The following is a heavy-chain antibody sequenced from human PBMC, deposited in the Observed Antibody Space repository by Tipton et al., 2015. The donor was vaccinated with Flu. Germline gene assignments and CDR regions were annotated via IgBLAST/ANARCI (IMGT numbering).Heavy chain of an antibody. V-gene: IGHV1-18*01. Sequence: QLVQSGAEVKEPGSSVSVSCKASGGTFGDNAISWVRQAPGQGFEWMGWISGYSGNTDYAQNLQGRVTMTTDTSTNTAYMELRSLTSDDTAVYYCARPGGPAAINPFSYFDFWGQGTLVTVSS. CDR1: GGTFGDNA. J-gene: IGHJ4*02. D-gene: IGHD2-2*01. CDR2: ISGYSGNT. CDR3: ARPGGPAAINPFSYFDF.